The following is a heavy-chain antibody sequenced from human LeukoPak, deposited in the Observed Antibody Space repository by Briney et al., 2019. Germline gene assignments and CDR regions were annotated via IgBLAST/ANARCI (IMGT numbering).Heavy chain of an antibody. D-gene: IGHD3-16*01. CDR2: NSGST. CDR1: GGSISSISYY. V-gene: IGHV4-39*01. J-gene: IGHJ6*03. CDR3: ARGQRWGYYYYMDV. Sequence: SETLSLTCTVSGGSISSISYYWGWIRQPPGKGLEWIGSNSGSTYYNPSLKSRVTISVDTSKNQFSLKLSSVTAADTAVYYCARGQRWGYYYYMDVWGKGTTVTVSS.